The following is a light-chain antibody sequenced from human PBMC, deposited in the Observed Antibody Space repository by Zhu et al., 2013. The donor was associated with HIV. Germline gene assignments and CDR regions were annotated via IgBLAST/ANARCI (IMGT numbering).Light chain of an antibody. CDR2: DAS. Sequence: EVVLTQSPATLSLSPGERATLSCRASQSVGRYLAWYQHRPGQAPRLLIYDASTRATGIPARFSGSGSGTEFTLTISSLQSDDFATFYCQQYFSYPYTFGQGTNLEI. V-gene: IGKV3-15*01. J-gene: IGKJ2*01. CDR3: QQYFSYPYT. CDR1: QSVGRY.